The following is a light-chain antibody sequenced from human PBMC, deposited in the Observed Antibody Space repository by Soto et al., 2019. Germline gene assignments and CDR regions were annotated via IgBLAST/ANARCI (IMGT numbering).Light chain of an antibody. CDR1: QGVGSN. Sequence: EIVMTQSPATLSVSPGERATLSCRASQGVGSNLAWYQQKPGQAPRLLIFGTSTRATGIPARFSGSGSGTEFSLIISSLQSEDFAVYYCKQYNNWPPWAFGQGTKVEIK. J-gene: IGKJ1*01. CDR2: GTS. CDR3: KQYNNWPPWA. V-gene: IGKV3-15*01.